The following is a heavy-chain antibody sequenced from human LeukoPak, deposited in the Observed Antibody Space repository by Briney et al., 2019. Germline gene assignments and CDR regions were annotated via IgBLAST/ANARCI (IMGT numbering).Heavy chain of an antibody. CDR3: ARVEYSYGYYYYYGMDV. J-gene: IGHJ6*02. V-gene: IGHV4-59*01. CDR2: IYYSGST. Sequence: PSETLSLTCTVSGGSISSYYWSWIRQPPGKGLEWLGYIYYSGSTNYNPSLKSRVTISVDTSKNQFSLELSSVTAADTAVYYCARVEYSYGYYYYYGMDVWGQGTTVTVSS. CDR1: GGSISSYY. D-gene: IGHD5-18*01.